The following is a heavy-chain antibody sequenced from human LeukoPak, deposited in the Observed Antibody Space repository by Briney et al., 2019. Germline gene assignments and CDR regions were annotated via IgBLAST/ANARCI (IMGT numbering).Heavy chain of an antibody. CDR2: INHSGST. D-gene: IGHD3-3*01. CDR1: GGSFSGYY. CDR3: ARNSRITIFGVVIRATGYYFDY. J-gene: IGHJ4*02. Sequence: SETLSLTCAVYGGSFSGYYWSWIRQPPGKGLEWIEEINHSGSTNYNPSLKSRVTISVDTSKNQFSLKLSSVTAADTAVYYCARNSRITIFGVVIRATGYYFDYWGQGTLVTVSS. V-gene: IGHV4-34*01.